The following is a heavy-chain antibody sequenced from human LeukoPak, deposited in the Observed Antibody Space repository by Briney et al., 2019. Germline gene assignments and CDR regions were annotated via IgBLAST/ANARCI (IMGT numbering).Heavy chain of an antibody. D-gene: IGHD3-10*01. CDR1: GFTFSSYS. CDR3: AREQLWFGESAFDY. CDR2: ISSSSSYI. V-gene: IGHV3-21*01. Sequence: GGSLRLSCAASGFTFSSYSMNWLRQAPGKGLEWVSSISSSSSYIYYADSVKGRFTISRDNAKNSLYLQMNSLRAEDTAVYYCAREQLWFGESAFDYWGQGTLVTVSS. J-gene: IGHJ4*02.